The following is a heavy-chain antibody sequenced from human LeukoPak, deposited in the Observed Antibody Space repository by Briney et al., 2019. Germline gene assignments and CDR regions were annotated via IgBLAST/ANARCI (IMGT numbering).Heavy chain of an antibody. CDR2: MSPNSGDT. CDR1: GYTFTSYD. CDR3: ARGPPNWGYDY. Sequence: ASVKVSCKAAGYTFTSYDFNWVRQATGQRPEWMGWMSPNSGDTGYAQKFQDRVTMTRNTSISTAYMELSSLRSDDTAVYYCARGPPNWGYDYWGPGTLVTVSS. V-gene: IGHV1-8*01. D-gene: IGHD7-27*01. J-gene: IGHJ4*02.